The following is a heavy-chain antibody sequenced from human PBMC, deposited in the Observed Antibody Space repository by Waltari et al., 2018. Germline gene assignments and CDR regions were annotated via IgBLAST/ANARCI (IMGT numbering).Heavy chain of an antibody. CDR3: ARGDFWSGYSYGMDV. CDR2: IYTSGST. J-gene: IGHJ6*02. V-gene: IGHV4-61*02. D-gene: IGHD3-3*01. CDR1: GGSISSGSYY. Sequence: QVQLQVSGPGLVKPSQTLSLTCTVSGGSISSGSYYWSWIRQPAGKGLEWIGRIYTSGSTNYNPSLKSRVTISVDTSKNQFSLKLSSVTAADTAVYYCARGDFWSGYSYGMDVWGQGTTVTVSS.